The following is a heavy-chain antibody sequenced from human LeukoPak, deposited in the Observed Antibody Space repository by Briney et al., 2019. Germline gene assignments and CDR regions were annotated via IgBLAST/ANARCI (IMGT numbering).Heavy chain of an antibody. V-gene: IGHV3-15*04. J-gene: IGHJ4*02. CDR2: IGSKTDGGTT. D-gene: IGHD3-22*01. CDR1: GFTFSGYG. CDR3: ATYRFYYDSSGFDY. Sequence: GGSLRLSCAASGFTFSGYGMHWVRQAPGKGLEWLGRIGSKTDGGTTDYAASVKGRFTISRDDSKNTLYLQMNSLKTEDTAVYYCATYRFYYDSSGFDYWGQGTLVTVSS.